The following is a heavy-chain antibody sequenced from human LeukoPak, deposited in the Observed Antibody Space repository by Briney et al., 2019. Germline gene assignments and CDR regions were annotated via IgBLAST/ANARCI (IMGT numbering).Heavy chain of an antibody. D-gene: IGHD3-3*01. J-gene: IGHJ4*02. CDR1: GGSISSYY. CDR2: IYYSGST. CDR3: ARHPIVLRFLEWLPFFDY. V-gene: IGHV4-59*08. Sequence: SETLSLTCTASGGSISSYYWSWIRQPPGKGLEWIGYIYYSGSTYYNPSLKSRVTISVDTSKNQFSLKLSSVTAADTAVYYCARHPIVLRFLEWLPFFDYWGQGTLVTVSS.